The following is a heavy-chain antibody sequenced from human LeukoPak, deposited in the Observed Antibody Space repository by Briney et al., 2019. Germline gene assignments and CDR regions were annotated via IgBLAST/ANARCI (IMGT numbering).Heavy chain of an antibody. Sequence: PGGSLRLSCAASGFNFGDFYMSWIRQAPGKGLEFISYISGRGSSKDYVDSVRGQFTISRDNANNSLYLQMNTLRVEDTAIYYCARTIVGATVDWYFDLWGRGTPVTVSS. V-gene: IGHV3-11*04. CDR2: ISGRGSSK. CDR1: GFNFGDFY. D-gene: IGHD1-26*01. CDR3: ARTIVGATVDWYFDL. J-gene: IGHJ2*01.